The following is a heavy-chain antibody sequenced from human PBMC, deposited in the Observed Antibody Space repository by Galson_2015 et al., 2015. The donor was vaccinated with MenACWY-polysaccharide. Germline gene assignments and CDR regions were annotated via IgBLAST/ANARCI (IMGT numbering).Heavy chain of an antibody. CDR2: MNPNSGNT. Sequence: SVKVSCKASGYTFSSYDISWVRQTTGQGLEWMGWMNPNSGNTGYAQKFQGRVTMTRNTSISIAYMELSSLRSEDTAVYYCARGGKYYYDSSGYSNWFDPWGQGTLVLVSS. J-gene: IGHJ5*02. CDR1: GYTFSSYD. V-gene: IGHV1-8*01. CDR3: ARGGKYYYDSSGYSNWFDP. D-gene: IGHD3-22*01.